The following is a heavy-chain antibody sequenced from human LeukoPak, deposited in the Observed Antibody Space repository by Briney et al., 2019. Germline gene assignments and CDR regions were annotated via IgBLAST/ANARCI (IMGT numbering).Heavy chain of an antibody. CDR2: IKSKTDGGTT. Sequence: GGSPRLSCAATGFTFSSAWMSWVRQAPGKGLEWVGRIKSKTDGGTTDYAAPVKGRFTISRDDSKNTLYLQMNSLKTDDTAVYYCTTDPVAGYDYWGQGTLVTVSS. CDR1: GFTFSSAW. J-gene: IGHJ4*02. V-gene: IGHV3-15*01. CDR3: TTDPVAGYDY. D-gene: IGHD6-19*01.